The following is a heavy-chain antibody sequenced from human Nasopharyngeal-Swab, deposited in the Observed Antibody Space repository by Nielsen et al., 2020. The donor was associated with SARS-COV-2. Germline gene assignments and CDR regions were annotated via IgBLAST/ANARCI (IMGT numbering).Heavy chain of an antibody. CDR3: ARVFDYYAPFDI. D-gene: IGHD3-10*01. CDR2: ISYDGSNK. J-gene: IGHJ3*02. CDR1: GFTFSSYA. Sequence: GESLKISCAASGFTFSSYAMHWVRQAPGKGLEWVAVISYDGSNKYYADSVKGRFTISRDNSKNTLYLQMNSLRAEDTAVYYCARVFDYYAPFDIWGQGTMVTVSS. V-gene: IGHV3-30-3*01.